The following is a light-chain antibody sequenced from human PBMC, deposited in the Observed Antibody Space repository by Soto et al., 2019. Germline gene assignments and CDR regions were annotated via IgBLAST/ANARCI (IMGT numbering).Light chain of an antibody. CDR1: QGISSR. J-gene: IGKJ4*01. CDR3: QQANISPIP. CDR2: TAS. V-gene: IGKV1-12*01. Sequence: DIQMTQSPSSVSASVGDRVTITCRARQGISSRVAWYQQKPGKAPKLLIYTASGLQSGVSSRFSGSGSGTDFSLTNPRLQPEYFASYYCQQANISPIPFGGGTKGDIK.